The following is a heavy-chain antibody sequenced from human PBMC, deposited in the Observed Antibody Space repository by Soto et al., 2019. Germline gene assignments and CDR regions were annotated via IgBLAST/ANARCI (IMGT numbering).Heavy chain of an antibody. CDR2: IYYSGST. J-gene: IGHJ6*03. CDR3: ASHTHDPQYYYYYYMDV. Sequence: QVQLQESGPGLVKPSQTLSLTCTVSGGSISSGGYYWSWIRQHPGKGLEWIGYIYYSGSTYYNPSPKSRVTISVDTSKKQFSLKLSSVTAADTAVYYCASHTHDPQYYYYYYMDVWGKGTTVTVSS. V-gene: IGHV4-31*03. CDR1: GGSISSGGYY.